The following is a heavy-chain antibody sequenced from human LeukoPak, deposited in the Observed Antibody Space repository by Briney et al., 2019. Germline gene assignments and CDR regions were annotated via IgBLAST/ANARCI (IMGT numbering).Heavy chain of an antibody. CDR2: IYYSGST. CDR3: ARRYSSSWYVGFFDP. D-gene: IGHD6-13*01. CDR1: GASIRNYY. Sequence: SETLSLTCTVSGASIRNYYWSWIRQSPGKGLEWIGYIYYSGSTNDNPSLESRVAMSVDTSKNQFSLRLSSVTAADTAIYYCARRYSSSWYVGFFDPWGQGTLVTVSS. J-gene: IGHJ5*02. V-gene: IGHV4-59*08.